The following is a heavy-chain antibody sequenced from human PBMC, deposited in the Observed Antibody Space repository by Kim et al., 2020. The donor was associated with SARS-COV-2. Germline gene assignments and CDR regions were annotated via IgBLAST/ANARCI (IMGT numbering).Heavy chain of an antibody. V-gene: IGHV4-34*01. CDR3: ARALWFGVGWGNYYFDY. D-gene: IGHD3-10*01. J-gene: IGHJ4*02. CDR1: GGSFSGYY. Sequence: SETLSLTCAVYGGSFSGYYWSWIRQPPGKGLEWIEEINHSGSTNYNPSLKSRVTISVDTSKNQFSLKLSSVTAADTAVYYCARALWFGVGWGNYYFDYWGQGTLVTVSS. CDR2: INHSGST.